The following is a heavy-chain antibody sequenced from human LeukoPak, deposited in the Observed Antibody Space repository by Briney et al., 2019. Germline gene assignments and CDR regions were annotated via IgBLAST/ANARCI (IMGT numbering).Heavy chain of an antibody. J-gene: IGHJ4*02. CDR3: AREGSSEIDF. CDR2: IGSTNSYI. D-gene: IGHD6-6*01. V-gene: IGHV3-21*01. Sequence: GGSLRLSCAASGFTFSSYSMNWVRQAPGKGLEWVSSIGSTNSYIYYADSVKGRSTISRDDAKNSLYLQMNSLRAEDTAVYYCAREGSSEIDFWGQGTLVTVSS. CDR1: GFTFSSYS.